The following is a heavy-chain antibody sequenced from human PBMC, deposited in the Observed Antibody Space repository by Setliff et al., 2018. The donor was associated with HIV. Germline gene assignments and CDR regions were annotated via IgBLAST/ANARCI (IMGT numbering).Heavy chain of an antibody. CDR3: ARVPRQLLKGAAAYFDY. CDR1: GGSITSYH. CDR2: IYKSGTT. J-gene: IGHJ4*02. D-gene: IGHD5-18*01. Sequence: SETLSLTCSVSGGSITSYHWSWIRQSPGKGLEWIGYIYKSGTTNYKSSLKSRVTISADPSKNQFSLKLRSVTVADTATYYCARVPRQLLKGAAAYFDYWGQGTLVTVSS. V-gene: IGHV4-4*08.